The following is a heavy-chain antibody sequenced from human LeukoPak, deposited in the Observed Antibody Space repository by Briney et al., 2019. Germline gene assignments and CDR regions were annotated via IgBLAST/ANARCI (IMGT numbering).Heavy chain of an antibody. V-gene: IGHV3-23*01. CDR3: AKDSSMRFGILVNYFDY. CDR1: GFSFSDAW. J-gene: IGHJ4*02. CDR2: ISSSGANT. Sequence: PGGSLRLSCVATGFSFSDAWMSWVRQAPGKGLEWVSGISSSGANTHYADSVRGRFTISRDNSNNTLYLQMASLRAEDTAIYYCAKDSSMRFGILVNYFDYLGQGTLVTVSS. D-gene: IGHD3-10*01.